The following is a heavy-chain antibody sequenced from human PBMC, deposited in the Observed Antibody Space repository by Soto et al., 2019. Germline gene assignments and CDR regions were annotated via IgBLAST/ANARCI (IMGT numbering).Heavy chain of an antibody. D-gene: IGHD3-16*01. V-gene: IGHV3-53*01. Sequence: PGGSLRLSCAASGFSVSRNYLSWVRQAPGKGLEWVSVLYRGGTTYYADSVKGRFIISRDNSKNTLYLQMNTLRAEDTAVYYCARPYDDTFPGGMDVWGQGTTVTVSS. CDR3: ARPYDDTFPGGMDV. J-gene: IGHJ6*02. CDR2: LYRGGTT. CDR1: GFSVSRNY.